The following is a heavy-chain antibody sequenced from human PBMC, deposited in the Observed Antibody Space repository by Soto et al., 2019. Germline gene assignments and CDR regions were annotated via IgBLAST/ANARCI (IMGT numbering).Heavy chain of an antibody. J-gene: IGHJ6*02. CDR2: IYYSGST. Sequence: NPSETLSLTCTVSGGSVSSGSYYWSWIRQPPGKGLEWIGYIYYSGSTNYNPSLKSRVTISVDTSKNQFSLKLSSVTAADTAVYYCAREFRALSTPQTYYYYGSDVWGQATTVTVAS. V-gene: IGHV4-61*01. CDR3: AREFRALSTPQTYYYYGSDV. CDR1: GGSVSSGSYY.